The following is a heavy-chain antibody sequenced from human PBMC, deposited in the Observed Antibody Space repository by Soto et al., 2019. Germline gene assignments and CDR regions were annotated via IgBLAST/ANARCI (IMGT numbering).Heavy chain of an antibody. D-gene: IGHD6-13*01. CDR3: GRDAGRRFDY. J-gene: IGHJ4*02. CDR1: GLTFSSYW. Sequence: GGSLRLPCASSGLTFSSYWMTWARQAPGKGLEWVASMNRDGSEKRYVDSVEGRFTISRDNAKNSLFLQMNSLSPDDTAVYYCGRDAGRRFDYWGQGSLVTVSS. V-gene: IGHV3-7*01. CDR2: MNRDGSEK.